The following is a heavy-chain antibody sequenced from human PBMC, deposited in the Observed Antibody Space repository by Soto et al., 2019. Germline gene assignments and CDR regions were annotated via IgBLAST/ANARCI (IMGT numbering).Heavy chain of an antibody. Sequence: QVQLVQSGAEVKGAGASVKVSCKASGYTFSSYGLSWVRQAPGQGLEWMGWISDYNGNTHYAQKFKGRVIMTTDTTTRTAYMELSSLRSDDTAVYFCAREGYYSGSGTYSPPRYYGMDVWGQGTTVTVSS. CDR1: GYTFSSYG. J-gene: IGHJ6*02. CDR3: AREGYYSGSGTYSPPRYYGMDV. D-gene: IGHD3-10*01. CDR2: ISDYNGNT. V-gene: IGHV1-18*01.